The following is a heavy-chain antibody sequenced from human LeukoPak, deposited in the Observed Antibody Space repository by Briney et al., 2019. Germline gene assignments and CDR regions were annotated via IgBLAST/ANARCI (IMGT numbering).Heavy chain of an antibody. J-gene: IGHJ4*02. CDR2: IIPIFGTA. CDR1: GGTFSSYA. V-gene: IGHV1-69*13. CDR3: ARDRGDFYFDY. D-gene: IGHD3-3*01. Sequence: ASVKVSCKASGGTFSSYAISRVRQAPGQGLEWMGGIIPIFGTANYAQKFQGRVTITADESTSTAYMELSSLRSEDTAVYYCARDRGDFYFDYWGQGTLVTVSS.